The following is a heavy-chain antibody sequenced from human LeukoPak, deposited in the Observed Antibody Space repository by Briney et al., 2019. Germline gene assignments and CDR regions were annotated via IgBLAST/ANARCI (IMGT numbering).Heavy chain of an antibody. D-gene: IGHD6-19*01. Sequence: PGRSLRLSCAASGFTFSSYVMHWVRQAPGKGLEWVAVISYDGSNKYYADSVKGRFTISRDNSKNTLYLQMNSLRAEDTAVYYCAKVGIAVAFDYWGQGTLVTVSS. CDR2: ISYDGSNK. CDR1: GFTFSSYV. CDR3: AKVGIAVAFDY. J-gene: IGHJ4*02. V-gene: IGHV3-30*18.